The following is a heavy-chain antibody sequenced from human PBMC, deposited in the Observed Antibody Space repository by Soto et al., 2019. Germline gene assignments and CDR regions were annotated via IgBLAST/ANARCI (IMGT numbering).Heavy chain of an antibody. CDR3: ARGIVVVKLPNALHT. J-gene: IGHJ6*02. CDR2: IYPGDSDT. V-gene: IGHV5-51*01. Sequence: PGESKKISCKGSEYSCTSHWIGWVRKMPGKGLEWMGIIYPGDSDTRYSPSLQGQVTISVDKSISTAYLHWSRPKAPDTAIYFSARGIVVVKLPNALHTWGQVTRVTVPS. D-gene: IGHD2-21*01. CDR1: EYSCTSHW.